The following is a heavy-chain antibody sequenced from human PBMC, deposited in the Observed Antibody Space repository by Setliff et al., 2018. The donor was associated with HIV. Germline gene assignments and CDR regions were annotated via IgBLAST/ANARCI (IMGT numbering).Heavy chain of an antibody. D-gene: IGHD3-10*01. Sequence: ASVKVSCKTSGYTFTGYYTHWVRQAPGQGLEWMGWIDPNTGGTKYSQKFQGRVTMTRDTSISTAFMELRRLRSDDTAFYYCARDGDYYASGSYLDWGQGTQVTVSS. CDR2: IDPNTGGT. V-gene: IGHV1-2*02. CDR1: GYTFTGYY. J-gene: IGHJ4*02. CDR3: ARDGDYYASGSYLD.